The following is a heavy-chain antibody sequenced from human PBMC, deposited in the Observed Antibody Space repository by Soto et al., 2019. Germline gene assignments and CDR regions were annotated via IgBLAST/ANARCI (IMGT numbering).Heavy chain of an antibody. V-gene: IGHV4-59*08. CDR1: GGSISSYY. D-gene: IGHD2-2*01. Sequence: QVQLQESGPGLVKPSETLSLTCTVSGGSISSYYWSWIRQPPGKGLEWIGYIYYSGRTNYNPSLKSRVTISVDTSKNQFSLKLSSVTAADTAVYYCARLVVVPAASYYFDYWGQGTLVTVSS. J-gene: IGHJ4*02. CDR2: IYYSGRT. CDR3: ARLVVVPAASYYFDY.